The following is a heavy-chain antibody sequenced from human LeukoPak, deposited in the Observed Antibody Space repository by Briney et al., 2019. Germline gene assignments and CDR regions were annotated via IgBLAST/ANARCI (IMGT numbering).Heavy chain of an antibody. CDR2: IHYSGST. V-gene: IGHV4-31*03. D-gene: IGHD4-17*01. CDR1: GGSISSDGYY. J-gene: IGHJ4*02. CDR3: ARRTTTVSPLFDY. Sequence: SETLSLTCTVSGGSISSDGYYWSWIRQHPGKGLDWIGYIHYSGSTYYNPSLKSRLTISVDTSKNQFSLKLRSVTAADTAVYYCARRTTTVSPLFDYWGQGTLVTVSS.